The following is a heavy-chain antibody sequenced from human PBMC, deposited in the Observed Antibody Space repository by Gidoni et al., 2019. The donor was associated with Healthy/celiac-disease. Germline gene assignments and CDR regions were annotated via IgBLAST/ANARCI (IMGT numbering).Heavy chain of an antibody. J-gene: IGHJ4*02. CDR1: RFTVSSNY. Sequence: VQLVESGGGLIQPGGSLRLSCPASRFTVSSNYMSWVRQAPGKGLEWVSVIYSGGSTYYADSVKGRFTISRDNSKNTLYLQMNSLRAEDTAVYYCAREWTDCSGGSCYEVDYWGQGTLVTVSS. CDR3: AREWTDCSGGSCYEVDY. CDR2: IYSGGST. D-gene: IGHD2-15*01. V-gene: IGHV3-53*01.